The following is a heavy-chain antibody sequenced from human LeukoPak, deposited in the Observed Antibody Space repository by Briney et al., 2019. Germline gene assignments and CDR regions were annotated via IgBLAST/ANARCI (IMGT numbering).Heavy chain of an antibody. D-gene: IGHD4-17*01. CDR3: ARETTVTYYFDY. V-gene: IGHV4-31*03. CDR2: IYYSGST. CDR1: GGSISSGGYS. J-gene: IGHJ4*02. Sequence: PSETLSLTCTVSGGSISSGGYSWSWIRQHPGKGLEWIGYIYYSGSTYYNPSLKSRVTISVDTSKNQFSLKLSSVTAADTAVFYCARETTVTYYFDYWGQGTLVTVSS.